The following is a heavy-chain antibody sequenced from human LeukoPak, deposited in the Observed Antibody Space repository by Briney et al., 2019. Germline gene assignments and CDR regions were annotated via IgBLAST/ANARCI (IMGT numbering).Heavy chain of an antibody. D-gene: IGHD1-26*01. CDR3: ARRAPVASGAIDY. J-gene: IGHJ4*02. CDR1: GGSMSTHY. V-gene: IGHV4-59*08. CDR2: IYYSGTT. Sequence: SETLSLTCTVSGGSMSTHYWSWIRQPPGKGLEWIGYIYYSGTTNYNPSLKSRATISVDTSKDQFSLKLSSVTAADTAVYYCARRAPVASGAIDYWGQGTLVTVSS.